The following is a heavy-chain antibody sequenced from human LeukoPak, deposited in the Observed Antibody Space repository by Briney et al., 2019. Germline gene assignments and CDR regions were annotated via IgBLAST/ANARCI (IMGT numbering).Heavy chain of an antibody. CDR2: INYSGST. V-gene: IGHV4-59*08. Sequence: SETLSLTCTVSGGSISSYYWSWIRQPSGKGLEWIGYINYSGSTNYNPSLKSRVTISVDTSKNQFSLKLSSVTAADTAVYYCASLYSYAVDYWGQGTLVTVSS. CDR3: ASLYSYAVDY. D-gene: IGHD5-18*01. CDR1: GGSISSYY. J-gene: IGHJ4*02.